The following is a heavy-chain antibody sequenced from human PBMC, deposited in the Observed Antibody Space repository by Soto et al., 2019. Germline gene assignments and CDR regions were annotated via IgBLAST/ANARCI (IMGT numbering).Heavy chain of an antibody. CDR1: GFTFSSYW. J-gene: IGHJ4*02. CDR3: ARVNSLAGEY. CDR2: IKQDGNEK. V-gene: IGHV3-7*05. Sequence: EVQLVESGGGLVQPGGSLRLSCAASGFTFSSYWMSWVRQAPGKGLEWVANIKQDGNEKFYVDSVKGRFTFSRDNAKNSLFFQMNSLTAEDTAVYYSARVNSLAGEYWGQGTLVAVSS. D-gene: IGHD1-26*01.